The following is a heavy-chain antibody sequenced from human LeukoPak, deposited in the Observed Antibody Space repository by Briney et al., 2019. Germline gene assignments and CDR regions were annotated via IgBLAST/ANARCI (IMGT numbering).Heavy chain of an antibody. Sequence: SETLSLTCTVSGGSVSSGSYYWNWIRQPPGKGLEWIGYFYYSGSTNYNPSLKSRVTISLDTSKNQFSLKLSTVTAADTAVYYCARSPNSSGWYTFWGQGTLVTVSS. J-gene: IGHJ4*02. D-gene: IGHD6-19*01. CDR2: FYYSGST. CDR3: ARSPNSSGWYTF. V-gene: IGHV4-61*01. CDR1: GGSVSSGSYY.